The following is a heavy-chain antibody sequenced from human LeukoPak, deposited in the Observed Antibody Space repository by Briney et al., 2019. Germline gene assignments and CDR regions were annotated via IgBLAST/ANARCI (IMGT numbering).Heavy chain of an antibody. CDR2: ISPSGGST. Sequence: ASVKVSCKAFGYTFTSNYMHWVRQAPGQGPEWMGVISPSGGSTTYAQKFQGRVTLTRDMSTSTAYMELSSLRSEDTAVYYCARGGDYYDSSGSSSWGQGTLVTVSS. D-gene: IGHD3-22*01. V-gene: IGHV1-46*01. J-gene: IGHJ4*02. CDR3: ARGGDYYDSSGSSS. CDR1: GYTFTSNY.